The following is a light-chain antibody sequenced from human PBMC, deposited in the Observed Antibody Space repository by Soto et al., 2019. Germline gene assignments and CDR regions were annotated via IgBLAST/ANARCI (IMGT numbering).Light chain of an antibody. CDR1: QDISIW. J-gene: IGKJ2*01. Sequence: DIQMTQSPSSVSASVGDRVTITCRASQDISIWLAWYQQKPGQVPKLLIYAASSLQSGVPSRFSGSGSGTDFTLTISSLQAEAFATYYCQQASSLPHTFGQGTKLGIK. CDR3: QQASSLPHT. V-gene: IGKV1-12*01. CDR2: AAS.